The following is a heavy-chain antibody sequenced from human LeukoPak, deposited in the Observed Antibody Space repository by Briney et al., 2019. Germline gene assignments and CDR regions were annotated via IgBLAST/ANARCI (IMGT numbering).Heavy chain of an antibody. CDR1: GGPISTYY. Sequence: PSETLSLTCIVSGGPISTYYWSWIRQTAGEGLGWIGRIYSTGSTNYNPSFESRVTMSVDTSKNQFSLKVSSVTAADTAVYYCARAAGAYALDVWGQGITVTVSS. D-gene: IGHD7-27*01. CDR3: ARAAGAYALDV. CDR2: IYSTGST. V-gene: IGHV4-4*07. J-gene: IGHJ6*02.